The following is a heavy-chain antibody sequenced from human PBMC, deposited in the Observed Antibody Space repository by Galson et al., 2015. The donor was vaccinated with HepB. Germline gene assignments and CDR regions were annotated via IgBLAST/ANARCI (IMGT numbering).Heavy chain of an antibody. Sequence: SLRLSCAASGFTFSNYWMSWVRQSPGKGLEWVANIRHDGSDESYVDSVRGRFTISRDNAQNSLYLQMNSLRPEDMAVYYCARDRAASSSWYVGYYFDYWGRGTLVTASS. CDR3: ARDRAASSSWYVGYYFDY. D-gene: IGHD6-13*01. V-gene: IGHV3-7*01. CDR2: IRHDGSDE. CDR1: GFTFSNYW. J-gene: IGHJ4*02.